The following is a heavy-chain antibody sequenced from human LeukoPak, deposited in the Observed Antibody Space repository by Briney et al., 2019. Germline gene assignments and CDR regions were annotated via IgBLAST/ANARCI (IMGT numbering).Heavy chain of an antibody. J-gene: IGHJ4*02. CDR2: ISVSGGTT. D-gene: IGHD5-12*01. Sequence: GGSLTLSCATSRFTFSNYAVSWVPQAPGKGLEWVSSISVSGGTTYYADSVKGRFTISRHNSKNTLYLKMKSLRAEDTAVYYCAKDPYRASSGLVEYWGQGTLVTVSS. V-gene: IGHV3-23*01. CDR3: AKDPYRASSGLVEY. CDR1: RFTFSNYA.